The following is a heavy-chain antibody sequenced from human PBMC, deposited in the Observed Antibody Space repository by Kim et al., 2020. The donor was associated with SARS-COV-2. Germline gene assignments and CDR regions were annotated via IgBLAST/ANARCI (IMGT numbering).Heavy chain of an antibody. CDR2: SSYM. V-gene: IGHV3-21*01. CDR3: ATITPGY. D-gene: IGHD3-10*01. J-gene: IGHJ4*02. Sequence: SSYMSYADSVKGRFTISRDNAKNSLYLQRNSLRAEDTAVYYCATITPGYWGQGTLVTVSS.